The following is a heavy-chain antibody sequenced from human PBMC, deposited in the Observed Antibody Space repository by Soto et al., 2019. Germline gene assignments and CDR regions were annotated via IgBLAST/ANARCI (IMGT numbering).Heavy chain of an antibody. Sequence: QVQLVQSGAEVKKPGSSVKVSCKASGGTFSSYAISWVRQAPGQGLEWMGGIIPISGTANYAQKFQGRVTITADESTSTAYMELSSLRSEDTAVYYCASTRGDYYDSSGYYPPFYYYYYYGMDVWGQGTTVTVSS. V-gene: IGHV1-69*01. D-gene: IGHD3-22*01. J-gene: IGHJ6*02. CDR1: GGTFSSYA. CDR3: ASTRGDYYDSSGYYPPFYYYYYYGMDV. CDR2: IIPISGTA.